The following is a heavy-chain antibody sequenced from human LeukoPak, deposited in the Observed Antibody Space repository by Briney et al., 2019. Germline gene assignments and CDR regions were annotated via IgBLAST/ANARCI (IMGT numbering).Heavy chain of an antibody. V-gene: IGHV4-4*07. CDR1: GGSLSSYY. D-gene: IGHD3-10*01. CDR2: IYTSGST. J-gene: IGHJ5*02. CDR3: ARDYYYGSGSYYSPRSDWFDP. Sequence: SETLSLTCTVSGGSLSSYYWSWIRQPAGKGLEWIGRIYTSGSTNYNPSLTSRVTMSVDTSKNQFSLKLSSVTAADTAVYYCARDYYYGSGSYYSPRSDWFDPWGQGTLVTVSS.